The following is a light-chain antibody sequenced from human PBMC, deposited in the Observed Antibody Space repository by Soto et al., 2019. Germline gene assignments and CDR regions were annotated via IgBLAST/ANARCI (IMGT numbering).Light chain of an antibody. V-gene: IGKV1-5*01. CDR3: QQYNTYST. CDR2: DAS. J-gene: IGKJ5*01. Sequence: DIQMTQSPSTLSASVGDRVTXXXRASQSISRWLAWYQQKPGKAPKALIYDASTLRSGVPSRFSGGGSGTEFTLTISSLQPDDFATYYCQQYNTYSTFGQGTRLEIK. CDR1: QSISRW.